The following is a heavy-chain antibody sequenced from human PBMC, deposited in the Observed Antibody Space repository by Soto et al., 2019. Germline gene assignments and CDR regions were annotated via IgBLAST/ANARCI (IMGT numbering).Heavy chain of an antibody. CDR2: FDPEDGET. V-gene: IGHV1-24*01. CDR3: ATDSRLLSTIMDV. Sequence: SVKVSCKVSAYTLTELSVHWVRQAPGKGLEWMGGFDPEDGETIYAQKFQGRVTMTEDTSTDTAYMELSSLRSEDTAVYYCATDSRLLSTIMDVWGQGTTVTVSS. J-gene: IGHJ6*02. CDR1: AYTLTELS. D-gene: IGHD5-12*01.